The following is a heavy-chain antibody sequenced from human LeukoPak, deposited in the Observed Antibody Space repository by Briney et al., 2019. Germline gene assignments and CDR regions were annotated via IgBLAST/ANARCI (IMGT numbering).Heavy chain of an antibody. J-gene: IGHJ4*02. CDR1: GFTFSSYA. CDR2: ISYDGSNK. D-gene: IGHD5-18*01. V-gene: IGHV3-30*04. Sequence: GGSLRLSCAASGFTFSSYAMHWVRQAPGKGLEWVAVISYDGSNKYYADSVKGRFTISRDNSKNTLYLQMNSLRDEDTAVYYCAKSVHSAMVTGYFDYWGQGTLVTVSS. CDR3: AKSVHSAMVTGYFDY.